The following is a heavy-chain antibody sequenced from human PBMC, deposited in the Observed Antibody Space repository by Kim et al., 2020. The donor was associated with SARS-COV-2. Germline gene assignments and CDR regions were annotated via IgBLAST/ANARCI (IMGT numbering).Heavy chain of an antibody. CDR3: ARVGGTIFGVVIRGRYYGMDV. CDR1: GGSISSSNW. CDR2: IYHSGST. Sequence: SETLSLTCAVSGGSISSSNWWSWVRQPPGKGLGWIGEIYHSGSTNYNTSLKSRVTISVDKSKNQFSLKLSSVTAADTAVYHCARVGGTIFGVVIRGRYYGMDVWGQGTTVTVSS. V-gene: IGHV4-4*02. D-gene: IGHD3-3*01. J-gene: IGHJ6*02.